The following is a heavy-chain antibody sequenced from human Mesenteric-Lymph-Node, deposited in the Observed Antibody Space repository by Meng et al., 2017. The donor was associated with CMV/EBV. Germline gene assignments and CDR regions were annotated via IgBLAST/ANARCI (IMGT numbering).Heavy chain of an antibody. J-gene: IGHJ4*02. CDR3: ARGSENYGGALDY. V-gene: IGHV3-7*01. D-gene: IGHD4-17*01. Sequence: GESLKISCVASGFTFSRYWMSWVRQAPGKRPEWVANIKEDGSEKYYVDSVKGRFTVSRDNAKNSLYLQMNSLRAEDTAVYYCARGSENYGGALDYWGQGTLVTVSS. CDR2: IKEDGSEK. CDR1: GFTFSRYW.